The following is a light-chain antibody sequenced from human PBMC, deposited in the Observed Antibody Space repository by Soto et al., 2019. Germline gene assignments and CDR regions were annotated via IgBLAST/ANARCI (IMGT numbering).Light chain of an antibody. CDR3: QHYNSWPRTWT. V-gene: IGKV1-12*01. CDR2: AAS. Sequence: DIQMTQSPSSVSASVGDRVTITCRSSEDISTWLAWYQQKPGKAPKLLIYAASSLQSGVPSRFSGSGSGTEFTLTISSLQSEDFAVYHCQHYNSWPRTWTFGQGTKVDIK. J-gene: IGKJ1*01. CDR1: EDISTW.